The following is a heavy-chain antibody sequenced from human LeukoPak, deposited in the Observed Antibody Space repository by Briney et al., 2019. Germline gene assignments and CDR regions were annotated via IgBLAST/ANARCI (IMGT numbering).Heavy chain of an antibody. Sequence: GGSLRLSCAASGFTFSTYGMHWVRQAPGKGLEWVAFLRYDGTNKYYADSVKGRFTISRDISKNTLNLQVNSLRAEDTAVYYCAKGTSSSYYMDVWGKGTTVTVSS. CDR1: GFTFSTYG. CDR2: LRYDGTNK. D-gene: IGHD6-6*01. J-gene: IGHJ6*03. V-gene: IGHV3-30*02. CDR3: AKGTSSSYYMDV.